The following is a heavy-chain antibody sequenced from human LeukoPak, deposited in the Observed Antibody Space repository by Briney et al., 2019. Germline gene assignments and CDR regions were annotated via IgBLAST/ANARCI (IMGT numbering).Heavy chain of an antibody. CDR2: IYFSGST. Sequence: PSETLSLTCTVSGGSISSYYWGWIRQPPGKGLEYIGYIYFSGSTNHNPPLKSRVTIAVDTSKNQFSLKLSSVTAADTAVYYCARDGGKGWLWFDYWGQGTLVTVSS. J-gene: IGHJ4*02. CDR3: ARDGGKGWLWFDY. D-gene: IGHD3-9*01. CDR1: GGSISSYY. V-gene: IGHV4-59*01.